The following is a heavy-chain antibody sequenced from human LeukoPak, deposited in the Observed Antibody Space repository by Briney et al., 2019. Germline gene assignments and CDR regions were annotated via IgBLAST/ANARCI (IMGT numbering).Heavy chain of an antibody. CDR2: ISSSSSYI. D-gene: IGHD2-21*02. CDR3: AKGGAGTIVVVTAILNFDY. Sequence: GGSLRLSCAASGFTFSSYSMNWVRQAPGKGLEWVSSISSSSSYIYYADSVKGRFTISRDNAKNSLYLQMNSLRAEDTAVYYCAKGGAGTIVVVTAILNFDYWGQGTLVTVSS. J-gene: IGHJ4*02. CDR1: GFTFSSYS. V-gene: IGHV3-21*04.